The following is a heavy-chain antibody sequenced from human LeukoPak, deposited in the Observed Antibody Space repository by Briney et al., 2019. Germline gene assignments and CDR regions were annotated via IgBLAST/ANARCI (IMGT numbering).Heavy chain of an antibody. CDR1: GFTFSDYY. CDR2: ISSSGSTI. Sequence: GGSLRLSCAASGFTFSDYYMSWIRHAPGKGLEWVSYISSSGSTIYYADSVKGRFTISRDNSKNTLYLQMNSLRAEDTAVYYCARLPGYCSSNSCYKMTIPFDYWGQGTLVTVSS. CDR3: ARLPGYCSSNSCYKMTIPFDY. D-gene: IGHD2-2*02. V-gene: IGHV3-11*04. J-gene: IGHJ4*02.